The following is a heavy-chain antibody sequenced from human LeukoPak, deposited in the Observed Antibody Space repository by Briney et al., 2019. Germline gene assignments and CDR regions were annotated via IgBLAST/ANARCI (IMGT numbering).Heavy chain of an antibody. D-gene: IGHD3-10*01. Sequence: PGGSLRLSCAASGFTFSSYGMHWVRQAPGKGLEWVAVISYDGSNKYYADSVKGRFTISRDNSKNTLYLQMNSLRAEDTAVYYCAKDTRGSGSYCHRRGYFDYWGQGTLVTVSS. CDR3: AKDTRGSGSYCHRRGYFDY. J-gene: IGHJ4*02. V-gene: IGHV3-30*18. CDR1: GFTFSSYG. CDR2: ISYDGSNK.